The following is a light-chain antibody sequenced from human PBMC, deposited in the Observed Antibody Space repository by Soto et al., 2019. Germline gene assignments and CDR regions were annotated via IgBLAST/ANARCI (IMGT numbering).Light chain of an antibody. Sequence: QSALTQPASVSGSPGQSITISCTGTSSDVGGYNYVSWYQHHPGKAPKLMIYDVRIRPSGVSNRFAGSKSGNTASLTISGLQAEDEADYYCGSYATSGGVVFGGGTKLTVL. CDR3: GSYATSGGVV. J-gene: IGLJ2*01. V-gene: IGLV2-14*03. CDR2: DVR. CDR1: SSDVGGYNY.